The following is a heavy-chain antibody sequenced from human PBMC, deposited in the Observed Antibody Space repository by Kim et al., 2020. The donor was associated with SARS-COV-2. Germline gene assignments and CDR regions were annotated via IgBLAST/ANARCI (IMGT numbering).Heavy chain of an antibody. J-gene: IGHJ3*02. CDR1: GFTFSSYA. CDR2: ISGSGGST. Sequence: GGSLRLSCAASGFTFSSYAMSWVRQAPGKGLEWVSAISGSGGSTYYADSVKGRFTISRDNSKNTLYLQMNSLRAEDTAVYYCAKATISPDSFRYYYDSSGYHPPLAFDIWGQGTMVTVSS. V-gene: IGHV3-23*01. CDR3: AKATISPDSFRYYYDSSGYHPPLAFDI. D-gene: IGHD3-22*01.